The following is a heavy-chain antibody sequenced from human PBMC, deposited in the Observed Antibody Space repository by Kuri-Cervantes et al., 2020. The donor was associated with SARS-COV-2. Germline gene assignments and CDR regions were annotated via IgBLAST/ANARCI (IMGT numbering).Heavy chain of an antibody. V-gene: IGHV4-34*01. D-gene: IGHD3-22*01. Sequence: SETLSLTCAVYGGSFSGYYWSWIRQPPGKGLEWIEEINHSGSTNYNPSLKSRVTISVDTSKNQFSLKLSSVTAADTAVYYCARGRDYYDSSGYPDSEYFQHWGQGTLVTVSS. CDR3: ARGRDYYDSSGYPDSEYFQH. CDR2: INHSGST. CDR1: GGSFSGYY. J-gene: IGHJ1*01.